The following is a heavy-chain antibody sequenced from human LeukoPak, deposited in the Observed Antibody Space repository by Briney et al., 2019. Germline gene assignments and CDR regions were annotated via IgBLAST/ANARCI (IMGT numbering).Heavy chain of an antibody. CDR3: VRDSNFKIDY. Sequence: GGSLRLSCAVSGFTVSTYVMHWVRRAPGEGLVWVSRINHDGSGISYADSVKGRSTISRDNAKNTLYLQMNSLRADDTAIYYCVRDSNFKIDYWGQGTLVTVSS. CDR1: GFTVSTYV. V-gene: IGHV3-74*01. CDR2: INHDGSGI. J-gene: IGHJ4*02.